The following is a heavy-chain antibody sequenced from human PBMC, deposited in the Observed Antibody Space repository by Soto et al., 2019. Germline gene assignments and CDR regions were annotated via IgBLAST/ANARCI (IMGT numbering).Heavy chain of an antibody. J-gene: IGHJ6*02. Sequence: SETLSLTCTVSGGSISSSSYYWGWIRQPPGKGLEWIGSIYYSGSTYYNPSLKSRVTISVDTSKNQFSLKLSSVTAADTAVYYCARHLGSGSYGGYYYYYYGMDVWGQGTTVTVS. CDR3: ARHLGSGSYGGYYYYYYGMDV. V-gene: IGHV4-39*01. CDR2: IYYSGST. CDR1: GGSISSSSYY. D-gene: IGHD3-10*01.